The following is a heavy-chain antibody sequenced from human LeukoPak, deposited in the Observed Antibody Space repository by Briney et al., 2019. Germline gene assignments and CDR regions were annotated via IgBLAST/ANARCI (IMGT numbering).Heavy chain of an antibody. D-gene: IGHD2-2*01. V-gene: IGHV1-2*02. Sequence: ASVKVSCKASGYTFTDYYMHWVRQAPGQGLEWMGWINPNSGGTNYAQKFQGRVTMTRDTSISTAYMELSRLRSDDTAVYYCASSTVPADLFDPWGQGTLVTVSS. J-gene: IGHJ5*02. CDR3: ASSTVPADLFDP. CDR1: GYTFTDYY. CDR2: INPNSGGT.